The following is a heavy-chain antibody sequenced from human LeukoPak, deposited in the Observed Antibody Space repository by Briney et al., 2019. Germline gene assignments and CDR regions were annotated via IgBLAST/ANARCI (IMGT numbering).Heavy chain of an antibody. CDR2: ISRESDGSGT. CDR3: ARDLGGSSTRIDY. D-gene: IGHD2-2*01. CDR1: GFTLSSDW. J-gene: IGHJ4*02. Sequence: GGSLRLSCAGSGFTLSSDWVHWVRQVPGKGLVWVARISRESDGSGTNYADSVKGRFSISRDRATNTVHLQMNSLRAEDTAVYYCARDLGGSSTRIDYWGQGTLVTVSS. V-gene: IGHV3-74*01.